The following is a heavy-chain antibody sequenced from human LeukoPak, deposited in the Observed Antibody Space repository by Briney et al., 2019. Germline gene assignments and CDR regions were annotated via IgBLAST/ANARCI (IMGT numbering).Heavy chain of an antibody. Sequence: ASVKVSCKASGYTFTSYGISWVRRAPGQGLEWMGWISAYNGNTNYAQKLQGRVTMTTDTSTSTAYMELRSLRSDDTAVYYCARDLAAAGVFAFDIWGQGTMVTVSS. CDR1: GYTFTSYG. V-gene: IGHV1-18*01. CDR2: ISAYNGNT. J-gene: IGHJ3*02. CDR3: ARDLAAAGVFAFDI. D-gene: IGHD6-13*01.